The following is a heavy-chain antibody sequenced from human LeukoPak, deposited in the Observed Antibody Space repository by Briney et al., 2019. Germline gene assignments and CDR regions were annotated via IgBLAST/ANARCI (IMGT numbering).Heavy chain of an antibody. V-gene: IGHV3-7*05. Sequence: PGGSLRLSCAASGFTFNRYWMSWVRQAPGKGLEWVANIKEDGREKYYIDSVKGRFTISRDNAKNSLYLQMNSLRADDTAVYFCARLPLTERRHFEHWGQGTLVTVSS. CDR1: GFTFNRYW. D-gene: IGHD5-24*01. CDR2: IKEDGREK. CDR3: ARLPLTERRHFEH. J-gene: IGHJ4*02.